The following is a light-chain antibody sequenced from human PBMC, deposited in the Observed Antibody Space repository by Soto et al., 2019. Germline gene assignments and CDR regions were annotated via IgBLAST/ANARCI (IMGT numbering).Light chain of an antibody. Sequence: QLVLNQSPSPSAPPGAPGKLTSTLRNGHSSYAIAWHQQQPEKGPRYLMKLNSDGSHSKGDGIPDRFSGSSSGAERYLTISSLQSEDEADYYCQTWGTGTSYVFGTGTKVTVL. V-gene: IGLV4-69*01. CDR3: QTWGTGTSYV. J-gene: IGLJ1*01. CDR2: LNSDGSH. CDR1: NGHSSYA.